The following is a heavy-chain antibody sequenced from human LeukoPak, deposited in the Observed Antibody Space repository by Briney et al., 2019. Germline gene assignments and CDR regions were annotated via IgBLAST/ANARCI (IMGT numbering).Heavy chain of an antibody. CDR1: GYTFTSYD. V-gene: IGHV1-8*01. CDR3: ATQAYGDYVWFDP. J-gene: IGHJ5*02. CDR2: MNPNSGNT. D-gene: IGHD4-17*01. Sequence: ASVKVSCKASGYTFTSYDINWVRQATGQGLEWMGWMNPNSGNTGYAQKFQGRVTMTRNTSIGTAYMELSSLRSEDTAVYYCATQAYGDYVWFDPWGQGTLVTVSS.